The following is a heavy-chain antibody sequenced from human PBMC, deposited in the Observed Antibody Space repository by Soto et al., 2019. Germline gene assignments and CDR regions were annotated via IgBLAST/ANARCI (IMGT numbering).Heavy chain of an antibody. Sequence: SETLSLTCSVSGVSITRYYWSWIRQSAGGGLEWMGRINTDGLSTYSPSFKSRLTMSLDTSKNQVSLRLISVTAADTAVYFCARVPVAVAARRAHRSSDVWGQGTTLTLS. V-gene: IGHV4-4*07. D-gene: IGHD2-21*01. CDR2: INTDGLS. J-gene: IGHJ6*02. CDR1: GVSITRYY. CDR3: ARVPVAVAARRAHRSSDV.